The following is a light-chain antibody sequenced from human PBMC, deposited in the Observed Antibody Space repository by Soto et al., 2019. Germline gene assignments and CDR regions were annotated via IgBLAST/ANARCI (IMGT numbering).Light chain of an antibody. CDR1: QSVSSN. CDR3: QQYRSWPRT. Sequence: EIVMSLSPATLSVSQGERATLSCRASQSVSSNLAWYQQKPGQAPRLLIYGASTRATDMPGTFSGRGSGTEFTLTITSLRPEDFGVYYCQQYRSWPRTFGQGTKVDIK. V-gene: IGKV3-15*01. J-gene: IGKJ1*01. CDR2: GAS.